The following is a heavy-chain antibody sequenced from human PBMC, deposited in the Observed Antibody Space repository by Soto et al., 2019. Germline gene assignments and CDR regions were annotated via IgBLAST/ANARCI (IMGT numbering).Heavy chain of an antibody. CDR1: GGTFSSYA. CDR3: ARDYELDRIPFDP. CDR2: IIPIFGTA. Sequence: ASVKVSCKASGGTFSSYAISWVRQAPGQGLEWMGEIIPIFGTANYAQKLQGRVTMTTDTSTSTAYMELRSLRSDDTAVYYCARDYELDRIPFDPWGQGTLVTGSS. D-gene: IGHD3-10*01. J-gene: IGHJ5*02. V-gene: IGHV1-69*05.